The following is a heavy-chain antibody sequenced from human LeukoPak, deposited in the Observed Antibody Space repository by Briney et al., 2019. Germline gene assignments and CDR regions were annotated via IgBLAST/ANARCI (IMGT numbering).Heavy chain of an antibody. CDR2: IYHSGST. J-gene: IGHJ3*02. CDR1: GGSISSSIYY. Sequence: PSETLSLTCTVSGGSISSSIYYWGWIRQPPGKGLEWIGSIYHSGSTYYNPSLKSRVTISVDTSKNQFSLKLSSVTAADTAVYYCATRWRGTNDAFDIWGQGTMVTVSS. CDR3: ATRWRGTNDAFDI. D-gene: IGHD1-1*01. V-gene: IGHV4-39*07.